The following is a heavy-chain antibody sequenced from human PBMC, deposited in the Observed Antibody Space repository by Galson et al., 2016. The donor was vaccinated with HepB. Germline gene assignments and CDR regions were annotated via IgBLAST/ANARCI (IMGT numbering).Heavy chain of an antibody. CDR1: GGSFSGYS. V-gene: IGHV4-34*01. CDR2: IDHTGSI. D-gene: IGHD3-10*01. CDR3: ARVAVFRLSLARGVIRVFDY. Sequence: SETLSLTCGVSGGSFSGYSWSYFRQPPGRGLEWIGEIDHTGSINYTPSLKSRVAISVDTSKNQFSLNLKSVPPADTAVYYCARVAVFRLSLARGVIRVFDYWGQGTLITVSS. J-gene: IGHJ4*02.